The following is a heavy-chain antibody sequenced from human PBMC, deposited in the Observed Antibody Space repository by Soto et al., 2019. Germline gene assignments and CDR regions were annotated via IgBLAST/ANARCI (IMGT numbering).Heavy chain of an antibody. J-gene: IGHJ6*02. Sequence: LRLSCPASGFTFSSYAMHWVRQASGKGLEWAAVISYDGSNKYYADSVKGRFTIPRDNSKNTLYLQMNSLRAEDTAVYYCARDRGDILTGYHSQYYYYYYGMDVWGQGTTVTVSS. CDR2: ISYDGSNK. CDR3: ARDRGDILTGYHSQYYYYYYGMDV. V-gene: IGHV3-30-3*01. CDR1: GFTFSSYA. D-gene: IGHD3-9*01.